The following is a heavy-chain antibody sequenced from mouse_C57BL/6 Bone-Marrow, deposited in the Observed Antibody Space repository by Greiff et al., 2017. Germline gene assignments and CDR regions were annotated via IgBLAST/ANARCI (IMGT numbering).Heavy chain of an antibody. D-gene: IGHD3-2*02. CDR3: ARKGQLRLSFAY. J-gene: IGHJ3*01. CDR1: GYTFTSYW. Sequence: QVQLQQPGAELVMPGASVKLSCKASGYTFTSYWMHWVKQRPGQGLEWIGEIDPSDSYTNYNQKFKGKSTLTVDKSSSTAYMQLSSLTSEGSAVYYCARKGQLRLSFAYWGQGTLVTVSA. CDR2: IDPSDSYT. V-gene: IGHV1-69*01.